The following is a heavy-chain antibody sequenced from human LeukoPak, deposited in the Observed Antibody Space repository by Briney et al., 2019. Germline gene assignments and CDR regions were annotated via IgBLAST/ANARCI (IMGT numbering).Heavy chain of an antibody. CDR3: AKGSYGDYVVGYFDY. V-gene: IGHV3-9*01. D-gene: IGHD4-17*01. J-gene: IGHJ4*02. Sequence: GRSLRLSCAASGFTFDDYAMHWVRQAPGKGLEWVSGISWNSGSIGYADSVKGRFTISRDNAKNSLYLQMNCLRAGDTALYYCAKGSYGDYVVGYFDYWGQGTLVTVSS. CDR2: ISWNSGSI. CDR1: GFTFDDYA.